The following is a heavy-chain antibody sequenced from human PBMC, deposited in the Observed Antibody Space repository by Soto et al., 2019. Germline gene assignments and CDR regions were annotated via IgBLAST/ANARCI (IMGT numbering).Heavy chain of an antibody. CDR1: GGSISSYY. J-gene: IGHJ3*02. D-gene: IGHD2-2*01. CDR3: ARDFTRVPPGYFINTSCYRDDAFDI. Sequence: SETLSLTCTVSGGSISSYYWSWIRQPPGKGLEWIGYIYYSGSTNYNPSLKSRVTISVDTSKNQFSLKLSSVTAADTAVYYCARDFTRVPPGYFINTSCYRDDAFDISGQGTTVTVSS. V-gene: IGHV4-59*01. CDR2: IYYSGST.